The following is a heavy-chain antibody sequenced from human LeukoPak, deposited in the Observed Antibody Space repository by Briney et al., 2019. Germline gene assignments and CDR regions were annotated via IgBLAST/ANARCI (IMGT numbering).Heavy chain of an antibody. J-gene: IGHJ3*02. V-gene: IGHV1-2*02. D-gene: IGHD1-26*01. CDR1: GYTFTGYY. CDR3: ARVVHGWELLNVDAFDI. Sequence: ASVKVSCKASGYTFTGYYMHWVRQAPGQGLEWMGWINPNSGGTNYAQKFQGRVTMTRDTSISTAYVELSRLRSDDTAVYYCARVVHGWELLNVDAFDIWGQGTMVTVSS. CDR2: INPNSGGT.